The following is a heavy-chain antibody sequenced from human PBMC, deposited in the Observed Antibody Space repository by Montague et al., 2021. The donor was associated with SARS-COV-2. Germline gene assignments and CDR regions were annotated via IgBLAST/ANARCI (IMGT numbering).Heavy chain of an antibody. D-gene: IGHD3-3*01. CDR2: INSDGSST. V-gene: IGHV3-74*01. CDR1: GFTFSSYW. Sequence: SLRLSCAASGFTFSSYWMHWVRQAPGKGLVWVSRINSDGSSTSYADSVKGRFTISRDNAKNTLCLQMNSLRAEDTAVYYCARDRFWGVVPFDPWGQGTLVTVSS. J-gene: IGHJ5*02. CDR3: ARDRFWGVVPFDP.